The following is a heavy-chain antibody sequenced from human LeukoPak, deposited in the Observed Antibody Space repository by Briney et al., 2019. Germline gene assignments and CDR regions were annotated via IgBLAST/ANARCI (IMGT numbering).Heavy chain of an antibody. V-gene: IGHV3-30*03. Sequence: PGGSLRLSCAASGFTFSSYGMHWVRQAPGKGLEWVAVISYDGSNKYYADSVKGRFTISRDNSKNTLYLQMYSLRAEDTAVYYSWFGEANFDFWGQGTLVTVSS. D-gene: IGHD3-10*01. CDR3: WFGEANFDF. J-gene: IGHJ4*02. CDR2: ISYDGSNK. CDR1: GFTFSSYG.